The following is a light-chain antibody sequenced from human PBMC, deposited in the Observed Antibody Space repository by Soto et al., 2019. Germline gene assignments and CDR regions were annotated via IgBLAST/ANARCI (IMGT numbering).Light chain of an antibody. CDR1: SSNIGNNY. Sequence: QSMLTQPPSVSAAPGQKGTISCSGSSSNIGNNYVSWYQHLPGTAPKLLISDNSERPSGIPDRFSGSKSGTSATLAITGLQTGDEADYFCGTWDSSLSAVVFGGGTKLTVL. V-gene: IGLV1-51*01. CDR2: DNS. J-gene: IGLJ2*01. CDR3: GTWDSSLSAVV.